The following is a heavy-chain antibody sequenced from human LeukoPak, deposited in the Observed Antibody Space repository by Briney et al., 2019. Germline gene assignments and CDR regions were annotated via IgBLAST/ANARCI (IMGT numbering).Heavy chain of an antibody. V-gene: IGHV4-39*07. CDR1: GGSISSSYYY. CDR3: ARGRGIVLMVYAIGAFDI. J-gene: IGHJ3*02. D-gene: IGHD2-8*01. Sequence: PAETLSLTCTVSGGSISSSYYYWGWIRQPPGKGLEWIGEINHSGSTNYNPSLKSRVTISVDTSKNQFSLKLSSVTAADTAVYYCARGRGIVLMVYAIGAFDIWGQGTMVTVSS. CDR2: INHSGST.